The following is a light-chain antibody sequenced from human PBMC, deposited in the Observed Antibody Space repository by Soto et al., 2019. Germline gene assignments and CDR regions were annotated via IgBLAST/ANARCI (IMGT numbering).Light chain of an antibody. Sequence: LASGKRVDLSCRASQSVSSNLAWYQQKPGQAPRLLIYGATSRATGIPDSFSVSGSGTDVTGTMSRLESEDSALNYGDPYGGAGSIFGLGTRLEIK. CDR2: GAT. CDR1: QSVSSN. V-gene: IGKV3-20*01. J-gene: IGKJ5*01. CDR3: DPYGGAGSI.